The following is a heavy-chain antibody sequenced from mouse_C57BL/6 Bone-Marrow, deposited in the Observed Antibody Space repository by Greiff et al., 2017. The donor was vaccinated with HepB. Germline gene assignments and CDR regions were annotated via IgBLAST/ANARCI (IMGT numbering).Heavy chain of an antibody. D-gene: IGHD1-1*01. Sequence: VQLQQSGAELVKPGASVKLSCKASGYTFTSYWMRWVKQRPGQGLEWIGMIHPKSGSTNYNEKFKSKATLTVDKSSSTAYMQLSSLTSEDSAVYYCASPVTKVMDVWGKGTTVTVSS. V-gene: IGHV1-64*01. CDR1: GYTFTSYW. J-gene: IGHJ1*03. CDR3: ASPVTKVMDV. CDR2: IHPKSGST.